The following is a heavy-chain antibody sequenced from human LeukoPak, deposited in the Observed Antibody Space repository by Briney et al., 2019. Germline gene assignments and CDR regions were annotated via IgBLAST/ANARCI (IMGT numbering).Heavy chain of an antibody. Sequence: PSETLSLTCTVSGGSISSYYWSWIWQPPGKGLEWIGYIYYSGSTNYNPPLKSRVTISVDTSKNQFSLKLSSVTAADTAVYYCAISPRVGYGSGAWGYWGQGTLVTVSS. CDR3: AISPRVGYGSGAWGY. D-gene: IGHD3-10*01. CDR2: IYYSGST. J-gene: IGHJ4*02. CDR1: GGSISSYY. V-gene: IGHV4-59*01.